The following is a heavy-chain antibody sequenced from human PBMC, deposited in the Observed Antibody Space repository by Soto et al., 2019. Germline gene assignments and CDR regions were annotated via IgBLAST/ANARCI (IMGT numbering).Heavy chain of an antibody. CDR1: GFRFPNYW. D-gene: IGHD2-21*01. J-gene: IGHJ6*02. V-gene: IGHV5-51*01. Sequence: PGESLTISCEGSGFRFPNYWIAWVRQMPGKGLEWMGIIYPDDSDTNYSPSFQGQVTMSADKSISTAYLQWSSLKASDTAMYYCARLVANSLSHSFALDVWGQGTTVTVAS. CDR3: ARLVANSLSHSFALDV. CDR2: IYPDDSDT.